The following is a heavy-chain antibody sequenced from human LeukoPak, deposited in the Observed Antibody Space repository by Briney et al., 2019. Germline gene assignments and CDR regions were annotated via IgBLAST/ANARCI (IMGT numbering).Heavy chain of an antibody. CDR1: GFAFGNYA. V-gene: IGHV3-30*04. CDR2: ISVDGSAQ. Sequence: GTSLRLSCAASGFAFGNYAMNWIRQSPDKGLEWLAAISVDGSAQNYADSVQGRFIISRDNAKNTLYLQMNSLRLEDTAVYYCARDYSSSWYNFDYWGQGTLVTVSS. CDR3: ARDYSSSWYNFDY. D-gene: IGHD6-13*01. J-gene: IGHJ4*02.